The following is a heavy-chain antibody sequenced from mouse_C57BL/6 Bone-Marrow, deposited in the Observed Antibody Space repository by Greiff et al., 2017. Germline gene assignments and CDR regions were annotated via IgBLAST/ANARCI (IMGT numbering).Heavy chain of an antibody. D-gene: IGHD2-5*01. CDR2: ILPSIGRT. V-gene: IGHV15-2*01. J-gene: IGHJ3*01. Sequence: QVQLQQPGSELRSPGSSVKLSCKDFDSEAFPIAYTSWVRQKPGHGFEWIGGILPSIGRTNYGEKFEDKATLDADTLSNTAYLELNSLTSEDSAICYCARYYSNLEFAYWGQGTLVTVSA. CDR1: DSEAFPIAY. CDR3: ARYYSNLEFAY.